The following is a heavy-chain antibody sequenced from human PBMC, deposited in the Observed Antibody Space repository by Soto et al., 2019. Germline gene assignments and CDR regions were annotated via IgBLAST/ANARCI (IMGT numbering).Heavy chain of an antibody. CDR2: INYDGSST. CDR3: ARSLAGRDDY. V-gene: IGHV3-74*01. CDR1: GFTFSSYA. Sequence: PGGSLRLSCAASGFTFSSYAMSWVRQAPGKGLEWVSRINYDGSSTSYADSVKGRFTISRDNAKNTLYLQMNSLRAEDTAVYYCARSLAGRDDYWGQGTLVTVSS. D-gene: IGHD6-19*01. J-gene: IGHJ4*02.